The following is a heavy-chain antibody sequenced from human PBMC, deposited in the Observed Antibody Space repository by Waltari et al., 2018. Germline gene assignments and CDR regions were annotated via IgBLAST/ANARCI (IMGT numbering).Heavy chain of an antibody. CDR3: AREGVYCGGDCYNDAFDI. D-gene: IGHD2-21*01. V-gene: IGHV1-2*06. CDR2: INPNSGGT. Sequence: QVQLVQSGAEVKKPGASVKVSCKASGYTFTGYYMHWVRQAPGQGLEWMGRINPNSGGTNYAQKFQGRVTMTRDTSISTAYMELSRLRSDDTAVYYCAREGVYCGGDCYNDAFDIWGQGTMVTVSS. CDR1: GYTFTGYY. J-gene: IGHJ3*02.